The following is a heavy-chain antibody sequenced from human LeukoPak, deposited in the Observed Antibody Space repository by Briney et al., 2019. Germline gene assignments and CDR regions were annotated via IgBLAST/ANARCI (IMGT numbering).Heavy chain of an antibody. J-gene: IGHJ4*02. Sequence: SETLSLTCTVSGGSVSSTTYYWSWIRQPPGKGLEWIANINYSGSTYYNPSLKSRVTISVDTSENQFSLKLSSVTAADTAVYYCARYVVYGSGKYYFDYWGQGTLVTVSS. CDR3: ARYVVYGSGKYYFDY. CDR1: GGSVSSTTYY. V-gene: IGHV4-39*01. CDR2: INYSGST. D-gene: IGHD3-10*01.